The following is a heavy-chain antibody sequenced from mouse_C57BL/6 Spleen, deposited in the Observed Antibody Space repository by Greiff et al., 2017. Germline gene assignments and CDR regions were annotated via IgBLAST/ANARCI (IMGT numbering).Heavy chain of an antibody. Sequence: QVQLQQPGAELVKPGASVKLSCKASGYTFTSYWMQWVKQRPGQGLEWIGEIDPSDSYTNYNQKFKGKATLTVDTSSSTAYMRLSSLTSEDSAVYYCARRYYGSSSWYFDYWGQGTTLTVSS. V-gene: IGHV1-50*01. CDR2: IDPSDSYT. D-gene: IGHD1-1*01. CDR1: GYTFTSYW. J-gene: IGHJ2*01. CDR3: ARRYYGSSSWYFDY.